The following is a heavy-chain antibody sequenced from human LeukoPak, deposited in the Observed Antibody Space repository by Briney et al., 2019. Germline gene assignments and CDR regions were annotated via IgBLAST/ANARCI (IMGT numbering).Heavy chain of an antibody. CDR3: AKDIKTGYSSGWYNGMDV. D-gene: IGHD6-19*01. CDR1: GGTFSSYA. CDR2: IIPIFGTA. V-gene: IGHV1-69*01. Sequence: ASVKVSCKASGGTFSSYAISWVRQAPGQGLEWMGGIIPIFGTANYAQKFQGRVTITADESTSTAYMELSSLRSEDTAVYYCAKDIKTGYSSGWYNGMDVWGQGTTVTVSS. J-gene: IGHJ6*02.